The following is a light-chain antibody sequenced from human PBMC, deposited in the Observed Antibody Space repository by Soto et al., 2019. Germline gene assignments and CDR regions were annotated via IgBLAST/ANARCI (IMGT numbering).Light chain of an antibody. Sequence: QPVLTQPPSVSGAPGQRVTISCTGSSSNIGAGYDVHWYQQLPGTAPKLLIYGNSNRPSGVPDRFSGSKSGTSASLAITGLQAEAEADYYCQSYDSSLSVVFGGGTKVTVL. J-gene: IGLJ2*01. CDR3: QSYDSSLSVV. CDR1: SSNIGAGYD. V-gene: IGLV1-40*01. CDR2: GNS.